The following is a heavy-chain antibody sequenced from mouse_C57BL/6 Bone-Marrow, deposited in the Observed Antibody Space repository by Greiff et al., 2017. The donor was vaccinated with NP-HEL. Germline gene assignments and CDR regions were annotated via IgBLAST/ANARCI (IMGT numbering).Heavy chain of an antibody. CDR2: IDPANGTT. CDR1: GFNFKNTY. J-gene: IGHJ2*01. CDR3: ASNRGGFDY. D-gene: IGHD4-1*01. V-gene: IGHV14-3*01. Sequence: VQLQQSVAELVRPGASVKLSYTASGFNFKNTYMHWVKQRPEQGLEWIGRIDPANGTTKYAPKFQGKATITADTSSNTAYLQLSSLTSDDTAIYYCASNRGGFDYWGQGTALTVSS.